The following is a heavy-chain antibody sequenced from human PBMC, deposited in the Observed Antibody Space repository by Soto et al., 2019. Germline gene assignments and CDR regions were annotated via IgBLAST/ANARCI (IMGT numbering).Heavy chain of an antibody. CDR2: IKTDGYAA. J-gene: IGHJ4*02. D-gene: IGHD6-19*01. CDR1: GFTFESHW. V-gene: IGHV3-74*01. CDR3: VRESGVAADC. Sequence: VESGGVLVQPGGSLRLSCVAPGFTFESHWVHWVRQAPGEGLVWVSRIKTDGYAAGSADSVKGRFTISRDNTNNTVYLQMNSLRAEDTAVYFSVRESGVAADCWGQGALVTVPS.